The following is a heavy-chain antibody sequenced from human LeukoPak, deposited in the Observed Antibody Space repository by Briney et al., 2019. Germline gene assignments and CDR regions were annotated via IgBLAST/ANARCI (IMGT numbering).Heavy chain of an antibody. CDR2: ISSSSSYI. CDR1: GFTFSSYS. D-gene: IGHD3-3*01. CDR3: ARTRFLEWLLPCAPFDP. V-gene: IGHV3-21*01. Sequence: GGSLRLSCAASGFTFSSYSMNWVRQAPGKGLEWVSSISSSSSYIYYADSVKGRFTISRDNAKNSLYLQMNSLRAEDTAVYYCARTRFLEWLLPCAPFDPWGQGTLVTVSS. J-gene: IGHJ5*02.